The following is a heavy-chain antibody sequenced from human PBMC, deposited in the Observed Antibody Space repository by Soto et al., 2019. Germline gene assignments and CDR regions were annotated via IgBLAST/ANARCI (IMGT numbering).Heavy chain of an antibody. D-gene: IGHD6-13*01. J-gene: IGHJ5*02. CDR3: ARHRLAAAGTAYWFDP. CDR2: INHSGST. CDR1: GGSFSGYY. Sequence: PSETLSLTCAVYGGSFSGYYWSWIRQPPGKGLEWIGEINHSGSTNYNPSLKSRVTISVDTSKNQFSLKLSSVTAADTAVYYCARHRLAAAGTAYWFDPWGQGTLVTVSS. V-gene: IGHV4-34*01.